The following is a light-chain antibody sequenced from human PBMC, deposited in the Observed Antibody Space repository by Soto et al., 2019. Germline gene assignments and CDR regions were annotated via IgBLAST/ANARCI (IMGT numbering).Light chain of an antibody. CDR2: DAS. CDR3: QQYNSYSRYT. CDR1: QSISSW. Sequence: DIQMTQSPSTLSASVGDRVTITCWASQSISSWLAWYQQKPGKAPKLLIYDASSLESGVPSRFSASGSGTEFTLTISSLQPDDFATYYGQQYNSYSRYTFGQGTKLEIK. J-gene: IGKJ2*01. V-gene: IGKV1-5*01.